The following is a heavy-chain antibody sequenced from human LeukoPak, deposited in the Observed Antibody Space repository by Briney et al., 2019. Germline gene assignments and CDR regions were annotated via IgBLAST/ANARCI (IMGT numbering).Heavy chain of an antibody. Sequence: PGGSLRLSCAASGFTFSSYWMHWVRQAPGKGLVWVSRINSDGSTTSYADSVKGRFTISRDNAKNTLYLQMNSLRAEDTAVYYCARVAYYYDSSGYYFDYWDQGTLVTVSS. V-gene: IGHV3-74*01. D-gene: IGHD3-22*01. CDR2: INSDGSTT. CDR1: GFTFSSYW. CDR3: ARVAYYYDSSGYYFDY. J-gene: IGHJ4*02.